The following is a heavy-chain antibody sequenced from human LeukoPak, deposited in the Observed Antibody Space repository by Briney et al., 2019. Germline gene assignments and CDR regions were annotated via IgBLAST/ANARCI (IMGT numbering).Heavy chain of an antibody. J-gene: IGHJ4*02. Sequence: GRSLRLSCAASGFTFNNYVLQWVRQAPGKGLEWVAVISYDGSNKYYADSVKGRFTISKDNSKNTLYLQMNSLRAEDTALYYCARDGPLSTIFGYFDYWGQGTLVSVSS. CDR2: ISYDGSNK. CDR3: ARDGPLSTIFGYFDY. V-gene: IGHV3-30*04. D-gene: IGHD3-3*01. CDR1: GFTFNNYV.